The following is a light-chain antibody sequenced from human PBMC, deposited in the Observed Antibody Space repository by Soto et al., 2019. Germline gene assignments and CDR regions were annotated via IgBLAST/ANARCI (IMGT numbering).Light chain of an antibody. Sequence: EIVMTQSPATLSVSPGERATLSCRASQSISSNLAWYQQRPGQAPRLLIYGASTRATDVPATFSGTGSGTEFTLTISSLQSEDSAGYYCQQYNKWPAYTFGQGTKLEIK. CDR3: QQYNKWPAYT. CDR1: QSISSN. J-gene: IGKJ2*01. CDR2: GAS. V-gene: IGKV3-15*01.